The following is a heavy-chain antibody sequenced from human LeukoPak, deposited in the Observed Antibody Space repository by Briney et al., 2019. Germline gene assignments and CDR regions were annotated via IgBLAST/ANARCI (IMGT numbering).Heavy chain of an antibody. CDR1: GFTFSSYA. J-gene: IGHJ4*02. CDR2: ISYDGSNK. V-gene: IGHV3-30*04. Sequence: GGSLRLSCAASGFTFSSYAMSWVRQAPGKGLEWVAVISYDGSNKYYADSVKGRFTISRDNSKNTLYLQMNSLRAEDTAVYYCARGPYSGSYVRVPFDYWGQGTLVTVSS. CDR3: ARGPYSGSYVRVPFDY. D-gene: IGHD1-26*01.